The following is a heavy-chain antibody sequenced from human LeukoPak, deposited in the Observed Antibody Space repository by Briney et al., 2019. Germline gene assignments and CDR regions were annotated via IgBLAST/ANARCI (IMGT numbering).Heavy chain of an antibody. CDR1: GGSISSSSYY. V-gene: IGHV4-39*07. Sequence: PSETLSLTCTVSGGSISSSSYYWGWIRQPPGKGLEWIGSIYYSGSTYYNPSLKSQVTISVDTSKNQFSLKLSSVTAADTAVYYCARELRITIFGVALGNWFDPWGQGTLVTVSS. CDR3: ARELRITIFGVALGNWFDP. CDR2: IYYSGST. J-gene: IGHJ5*02. D-gene: IGHD3-3*01.